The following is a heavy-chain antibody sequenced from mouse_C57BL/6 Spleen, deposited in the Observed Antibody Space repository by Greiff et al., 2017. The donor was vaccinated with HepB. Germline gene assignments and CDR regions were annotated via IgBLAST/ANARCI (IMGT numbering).Heavy chain of an antibody. CDR1: GFTFSSYA. J-gene: IGHJ2*01. CDR2: ISDGGSYT. D-gene: IGHD1-1*01. CDR3: ARDRVDYGSSPHFDY. Sequence: DVKLVESGGGLVKPGGSLKLSCAASGFTFSSYAMSWVRQTPEKRLEWVATISDGGSYTYYPDNVKGRFTISRDNAKNNLYLQMSHLKSEDTAMYYCARDRVDYGSSPHFDYWGQGTTLTVSS. V-gene: IGHV5-4*01.